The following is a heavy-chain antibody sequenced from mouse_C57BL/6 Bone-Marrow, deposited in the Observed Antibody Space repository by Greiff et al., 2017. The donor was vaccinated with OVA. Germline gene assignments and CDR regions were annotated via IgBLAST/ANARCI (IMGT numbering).Heavy chain of an antibody. J-gene: IGHJ4*01. CDR1: GFTFSSYA. V-gene: IGHV5-4*01. CDR2: ISDGGSYT. CDR3: ARDYDWGAMDY. D-gene: IGHD4-1*01. Sequence: EVKLVESGGGLVKPGGSLKLSCAASGFTFSSYAMSWVRQTPEKRLEWVATISDGGSYTYYPVNVKGRFTISRDNAKNNLYLQMSHLKSEDTAMYYCARDYDWGAMDYWGQGTSVTVSS.